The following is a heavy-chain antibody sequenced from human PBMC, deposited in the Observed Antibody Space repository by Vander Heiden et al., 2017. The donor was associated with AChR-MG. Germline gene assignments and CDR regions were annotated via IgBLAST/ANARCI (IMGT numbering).Heavy chain of an antibody. CDR3: ARDRYDSSGYSGYYGMDV. CDR1: GFTVSSNY. Sequence: EVQLVETGGGLIQPGGSLRLSCAASGFTVSSNYMSWVRQAPGKGLGWVAVIYSGGRTYYADSVKGRVTISRDNSKNTLYLQMNSLRAEDTAVYYCARDRYDSSGYSGYYGMDVWGQGTTVTVSS. CDR2: IYSGGRT. J-gene: IGHJ6*02. V-gene: IGHV3-53*02. D-gene: IGHD3-22*01.